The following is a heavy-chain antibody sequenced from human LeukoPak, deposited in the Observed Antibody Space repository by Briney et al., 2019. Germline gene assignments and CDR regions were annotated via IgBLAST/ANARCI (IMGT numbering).Heavy chain of an antibody. D-gene: IGHD1-26*01. V-gene: IGHV3-21*05. CDR3: ARDSSGSYYVLDY. Sequence: NPGGSLRLSCAASVFTFKTYNMNCVRQAPGKGLECISYISSSGDYIYHADSVEGRFTISRDSAKNSLFLQMNSLRAEDTAVYYCARDSSGSYYVLDYWGQGTLVTVSS. J-gene: IGHJ4*02. CDR1: VFTFKTYN. CDR2: ISSSGDYI.